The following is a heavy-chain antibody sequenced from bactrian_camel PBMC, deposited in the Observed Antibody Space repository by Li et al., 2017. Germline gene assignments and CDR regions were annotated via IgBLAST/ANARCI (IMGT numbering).Heavy chain of an antibody. J-gene: IGHJ4*01. Sequence: QVQLVESGGGSVRSGGSLRLTCTASGYASAIKCWGWFRQAPGKEREGIGGVDSDGTINYADSVKGRFVISRDSAMNTLYLQMDSLNPEDTAMYYCAEGHGSRGEHCYPLNYWGQGTQVTVS. D-gene: IGHD6*01. CDR2: VDSDGTI. V-gene: IGHV3S53*01. CDR3: AEGHGSRGEHCYPLNY. CDR1: GYASAIKC.